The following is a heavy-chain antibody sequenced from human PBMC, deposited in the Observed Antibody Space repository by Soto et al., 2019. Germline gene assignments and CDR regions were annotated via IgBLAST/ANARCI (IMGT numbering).Heavy chain of an antibody. CDR3: ARQGYSYGYRLYYYYGMDV. V-gene: IGHV4-39*01. J-gene: IGHJ6*02. Sequence: PSETLSLTYPVSGGSISSSSYYWGWIRQPPGKGLEWIGSIYYSGSTYYNPSLKSRVTISVDTSKNQFSLKLSSVTAADTAVYYCARQGYSYGYRLYYYYGMDVWGQGTTVTVSS. D-gene: IGHD5-18*01. CDR1: GGSISSSSYY. CDR2: IYYSGST.